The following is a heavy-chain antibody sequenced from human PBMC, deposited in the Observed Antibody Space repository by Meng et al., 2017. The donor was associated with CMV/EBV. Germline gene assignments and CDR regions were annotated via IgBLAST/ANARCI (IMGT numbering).Heavy chain of an antibody. CDR1: GFTFSSYG. Sequence: GGSLRLSCAASGFTFSSYGMHWVRQAPGKGLEWVAVIWYDGSNKYYADSVKGRFTISRDNSKNTLYLQMNSLRAEDTAVYYCAKDTRIAASMDVWGQGTTVTVSS. CDR3: AKDTRIAASMDV. J-gene: IGHJ6*02. V-gene: IGHV3-33*06. D-gene: IGHD6-13*01. CDR2: IWYDGSNK.